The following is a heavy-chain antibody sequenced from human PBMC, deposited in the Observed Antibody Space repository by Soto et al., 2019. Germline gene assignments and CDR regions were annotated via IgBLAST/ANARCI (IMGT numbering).Heavy chain of an antibody. CDR3: ARDSVRDYLYYYYGMDV. D-gene: IGHD4-17*01. V-gene: IGHV5-51*01. Sequence: GESLKISCKGSGYTFTTYWIGWVRQRPGKGLELMGIIYPGDSDTRYSPSFQGQVTISADKSISTAYLQWSSLRADDTAVYYCARDSVRDYLYYYYGMDVWGQGTTVTVSS. J-gene: IGHJ6*02. CDR2: IYPGDSDT. CDR1: GYTFTTYW.